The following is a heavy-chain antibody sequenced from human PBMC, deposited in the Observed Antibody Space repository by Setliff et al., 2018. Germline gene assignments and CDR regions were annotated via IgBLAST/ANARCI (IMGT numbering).Heavy chain of an antibody. CDR1: GFTFDNYW. V-gene: IGHV3-7*01. CDR3: ARDRDDGSSFAEYFQH. D-gene: IGHD6-6*01. J-gene: IGHJ1*01. Sequence: PSETLSLSCVASGFTFDNYWMGWVRQPPGKGLQWVASIKPDGSETYYVATVYGRFTVSRDNSKNTRYLQMNSLRVEDTAVYYCARDRDDGSSFAEYFQHWGQGTLVTVSS. CDR2: IKPDGSET.